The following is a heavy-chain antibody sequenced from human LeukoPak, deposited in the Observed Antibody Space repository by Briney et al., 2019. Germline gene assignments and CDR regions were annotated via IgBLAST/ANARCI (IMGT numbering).Heavy chain of an antibody. CDR3: ARGGLGYCTNGVCYERTNEFVY. V-gene: IGHV3-64*01. D-gene: IGHD2-8*01. J-gene: IGHJ4*02. CDR1: GFTFSSYA. CDR2: ISSNGGST. Sequence: AGGSLRLSCAASGFTFSSYAMHWVRQAPGKGLEYVSAISSNGGSTYYANSVKGRFTISRDNSKNTLYLQMGSLRAEDMAVYYCARGGLGYCTNGVCYERTNEFVYWGQGTLVTVSS.